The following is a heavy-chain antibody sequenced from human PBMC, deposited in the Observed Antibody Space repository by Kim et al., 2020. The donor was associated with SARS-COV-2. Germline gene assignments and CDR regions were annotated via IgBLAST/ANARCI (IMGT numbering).Heavy chain of an antibody. CDR1: RYRLTELS. CDR2: FDREDHET. CDR3: AAVLSLRFGVATRSFDY. V-gene: IGHV1-24*01. Sequence: ASVKVSCKVSRYRLTELSIHWVRQTPGKGLEWMGSFDREDHETIYAQTFQGRVTMTEDTSTDTAYMDLSRLRSEDTALYFCAAVLSLRFGVATRSFDYWGQGTLVTVSS. J-gene: IGHJ4*02. D-gene: IGHD3-10*01.